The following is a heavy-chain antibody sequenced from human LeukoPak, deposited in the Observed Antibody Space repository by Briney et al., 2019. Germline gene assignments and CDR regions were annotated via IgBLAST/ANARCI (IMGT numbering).Heavy chain of an antibody. V-gene: IGHV4-31*03. Sequence: PSETLSLTCTVSGGSISSGGYYWSWIRQHPGKGLEWIGYIYYSGSTYYNPSLKSRVTISVDTSKNQFSLKLSSVTAADTAVYYCARGKATDPPAYWGQGTLVTVSS. D-gene: IGHD1-26*01. CDR3: ARGKATDPPAY. CDR2: IYYSGST. J-gene: IGHJ4*02. CDR1: GGSISSGGYY.